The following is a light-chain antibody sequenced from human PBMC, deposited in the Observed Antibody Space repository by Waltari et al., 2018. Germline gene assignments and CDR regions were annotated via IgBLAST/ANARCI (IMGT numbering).Light chain of an antibody. V-gene: IGLV2-8*01. CDR2: EVT. CDR3: TSYAGSNNPVM. J-gene: IGLJ3*02. Sequence: QSALTQPPSASGSPGQSVTISCTGTSSAVGGYKYISWYQQYPGKAPKLIIYEVTKRHSGVPDRFSGSKSGNTASLTVSGLLPEDEAAYYCTSYAGSNNPVMFGGGTKLTVL. CDR1: SSAVGGYKY.